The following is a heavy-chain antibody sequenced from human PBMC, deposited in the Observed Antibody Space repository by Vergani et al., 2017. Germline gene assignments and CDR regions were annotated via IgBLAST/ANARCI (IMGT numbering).Heavy chain of an antibody. CDR2: INKDGHT. Sequence: QVQLQQWGAGVVKPSGTLSLTCAVFGESFSSFYWSWIRQPPGKGLEWIGEINKDGHTNYNPSLESRVTVSRDTAKNQFSLNLMSVTAADTAMYYCAVRPHVNLVGGAIVTKRTFDYWSQGSLVTVSS. J-gene: IGHJ4*02. CDR1: GESFSSFY. CDR3: AVRPHVNLVGGAIVTKRTFDY. D-gene: IGHD2-8*02. V-gene: IGHV4-34*02.